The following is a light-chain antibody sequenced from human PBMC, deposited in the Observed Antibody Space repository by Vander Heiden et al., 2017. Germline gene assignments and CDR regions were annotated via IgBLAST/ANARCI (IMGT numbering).Light chain of an antibody. J-gene: IGKJ3*01. CDR3: QQYNSYWFT. V-gene: IGKV1-5*01. CDR2: DAS. Sequence: DIQMNQSHSTLSASVGDRVTITCRASQSISSWLAWYQQKPGKAPKLLIYDASSLESGVPSRFSGSGSGTEFTLTISSLQPDDFATYYCQQYNSYWFTFGPGTKVDIK. CDR1: QSISSW.